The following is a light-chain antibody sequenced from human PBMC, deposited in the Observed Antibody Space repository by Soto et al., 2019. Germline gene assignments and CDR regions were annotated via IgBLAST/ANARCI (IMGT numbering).Light chain of an antibody. CDR2: DAS. J-gene: IGKJ1*01. V-gene: IGKV3-11*01. CDR1: QSVSSK. CDR3: QQRSNWPPKT. Sequence: EIVMTQSPATLSVSPGERATLSCRASQSVSSKLAWFQQKPGQAPSLLIYDASNRATGIPARFSGSGSGTDFTLTISSLEPEDFAVYYCQQRSNWPPKTFGQGTKVDI.